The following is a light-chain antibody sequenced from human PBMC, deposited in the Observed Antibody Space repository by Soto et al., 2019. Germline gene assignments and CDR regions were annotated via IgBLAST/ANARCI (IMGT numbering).Light chain of an antibody. CDR1: QSISNW. Sequence: DIQMTQSPPTLSASVGDRVTITCRASQSISNWLAWYQQKPGKAPKLLIYKTSNLDSGVPSRFSGSGSGTEFSLNISSLQPDDFVTDYCQQYKSFSLTFGGGNRVEVK. V-gene: IGKV1-5*03. CDR2: KTS. CDR3: QQYKSFSLT. J-gene: IGKJ4*01.